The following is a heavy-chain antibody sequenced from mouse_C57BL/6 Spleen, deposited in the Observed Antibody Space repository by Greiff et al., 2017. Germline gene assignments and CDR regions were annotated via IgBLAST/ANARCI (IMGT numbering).Heavy chain of an antibody. D-gene: IGHD4-1*02. V-gene: IGHV1-19*01. Sequence: VQLQQSGPVLVKPGASVKMSCKASGYTFTDYYMNWVKQSHGKSLEWIGVINPYNGGTSYNQKFKGKATLTVDKSSSTAYMELNSLTSEDSAVYYCARGATGTRAMDYWGQGTSVTVSS. CDR1: GYTFTDYY. CDR2: INPYNGGT. CDR3: ARGATGTRAMDY. J-gene: IGHJ4*01.